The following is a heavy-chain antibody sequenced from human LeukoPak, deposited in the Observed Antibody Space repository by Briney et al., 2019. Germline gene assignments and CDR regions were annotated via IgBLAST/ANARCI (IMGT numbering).Heavy chain of an antibody. Sequence: SVKVSCKASGGTFSSYAISWVRQAPGQGLEWMGGIIPIFGTANYAQKFQGRVTITADKSTSTAYMELRSLSSEDTAVYYCAGIKGYYGSGTFDYWGKGTLVTVSP. V-gene: IGHV1-69*06. CDR1: GGTFSSYA. D-gene: IGHD3-10*01. CDR3: AGIKGYYGSGTFDY. J-gene: IGHJ4*02. CDR2: IIPIFGTA.